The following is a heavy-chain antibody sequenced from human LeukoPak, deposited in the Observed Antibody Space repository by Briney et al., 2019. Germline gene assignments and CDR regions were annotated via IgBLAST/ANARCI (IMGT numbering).Heavy chain of an antibody. D-gene: IGHD2-15*01. CDR3: ARRMVVAADFDY. J-gene: IGHJ4*02. CDR1: GFTFSSYS. V-gene: IGHV3-21*01. Sequence: GGSLRLSCAASGFTFSSYSMNWVRQAPGKGLEWVSSISSSSSYIHYADSVKGRFTISRDNAKNSLYLQMNSLRAEDTAVYYCARRMVVAADFDYWGQGTLVTVSS. CDR2: ISSSSSYI.